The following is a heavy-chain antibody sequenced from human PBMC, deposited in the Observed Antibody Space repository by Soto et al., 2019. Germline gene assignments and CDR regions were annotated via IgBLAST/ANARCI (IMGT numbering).Heavy chain of an antibody. CDR3: AREILNYFFGSGYSPSWFDP. V-gene: IGHV1-2*04. Sequence: GASVKVSCKASGYTFTGYYMHWVRQAPGQGLEWMGWINPNSGGTNYAQKFQGWVTMTRDTSIGTAYMELSRLRSDDTAVYYCAREILNYFFGSGYSPSWFDPCGERSLVPVSA. CDR1: GYTFTGYY. CDR2: INPNSGGT. D-gene: IGHD3-3*01. J-gene: IGHJ5*02.